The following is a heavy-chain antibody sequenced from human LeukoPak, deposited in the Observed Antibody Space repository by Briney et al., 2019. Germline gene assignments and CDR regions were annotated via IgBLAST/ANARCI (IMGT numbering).Heavy chain of an antibody. CDR3: ARGDGYYFGS. J-gene: IGHJ4*02. CDR2: IREDGSDD. CDR1: GFTFGHYW. V-gene: IGHV3-7*03. Sequence: PGGSLRLSCAASGFTFGHYWMNWVRLAPGKGLAWVANIREDGSDDTYVGSVKGRFTISRDNAKNSLFLQMNNLRAEDTAVYYCARGDGYYFGSWGQGTLVTVSS.